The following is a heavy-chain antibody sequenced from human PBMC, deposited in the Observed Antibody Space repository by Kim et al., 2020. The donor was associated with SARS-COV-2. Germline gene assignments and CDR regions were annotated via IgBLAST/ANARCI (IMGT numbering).Heavy chain of an antibody. CDR1: GFTFSSYA. D-gene: IGHD3-10*01. CDR3: AKAGGKALWFGEVLESRYHFDF. V-gene: IGHV3-23*01. J-gene: IGHJ4*02. Sequence: GGSLRLSCAASGFTFSSYAMNWVRQAPGKGLEWVSAIPGSNSNTYYADSVRGRFTISRDNSKNTLYLQMDSLTAGDTAIYYCAKAGGKALWFGEVLESRYHFDFWGQGTLVTVSS. CDR2: IPGSNSNT.